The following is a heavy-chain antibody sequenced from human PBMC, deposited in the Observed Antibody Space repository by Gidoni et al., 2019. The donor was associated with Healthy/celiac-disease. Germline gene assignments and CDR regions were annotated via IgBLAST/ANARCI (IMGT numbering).Heavy chain of an antibody. J-gene: IGHJ4*02. CDR3: AGASRGVSQNYFDY. Sequence: QDPVVESDCLWLQPQWSLLVLCAASACDCSDYYMSWIRQAPGKGLEWFGYISSSSSYTNYADSVKGRFIISRDNDKNSPQMQMNSLRAEATAVYYWAGASRGVSQNYFDYWGQGTLVTVSS. CDR1: ACDCSDYY. CDR2: ISSSSSYT. V-gene: IGHV3-11*06. D-gene: IGHD6-25*01.